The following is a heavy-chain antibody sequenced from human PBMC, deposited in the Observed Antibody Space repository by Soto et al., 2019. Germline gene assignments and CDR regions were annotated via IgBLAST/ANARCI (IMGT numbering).Heavy chain of an antibody. Sequence: ETLSLTCAVYGVSFNGYYWNWIRQPPGKGLEWIGEINASGSTNYNPSLKSRVTISVDTSKNQFSLKLTSVIAADTAVYFCARAGFSGPYDAFDIWGQGKMVTVSS. D-gene: IGHD1-26*01. J-gene: IGHJ3*02. CDR3: ARAGFSGPYDAFDI. CDR2: INASGST. V-gene: IGHV4-34*01. CDR1: GVSFNGYY.